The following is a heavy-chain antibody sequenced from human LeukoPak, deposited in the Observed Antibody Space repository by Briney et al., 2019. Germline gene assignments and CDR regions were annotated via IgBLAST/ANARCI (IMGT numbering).Heavy chain of an antibody. V-gene: IGHV1-18*01. Sequence: ASVKVSCKASGYTFTSYDINWVRQATGQGLEWMGWMNPNNGNTNYAQKLQGRVTMTTDTSTSTAYMELRSLRSDDTAVYYCAREGDSSGYYPYYFDYWGQGTLVTVSS. CDR3: AREGDSSGYYPYYFDY. D-gene: IGHD3-22*01. CDR2: MNPNNGNT. J-gene: IGHJ4*02. CDR1: GYTFTSYD.